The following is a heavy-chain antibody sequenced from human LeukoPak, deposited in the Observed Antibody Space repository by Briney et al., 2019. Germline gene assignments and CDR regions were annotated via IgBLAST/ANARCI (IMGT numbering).Heavy chain of an antibody. CDR1: GFTVSSNY. D-gene: IGHD5-18*01. V-gene: IGHV3-11*01. CDR3: ARRNRGYSYGYDY. CDR2: ISSSGSTI. J-gene: IGHJ4*02. Sequence: PGGSLRLSCAASGFTVSSNYMSWIRQAPGKGLEWVSYISSSGSTIYYADSVKGRFTISRDNAKNSLYLQMNSLRAEDTAVYYCARRNRGYSYGYDYWGQGTLVTVSS.